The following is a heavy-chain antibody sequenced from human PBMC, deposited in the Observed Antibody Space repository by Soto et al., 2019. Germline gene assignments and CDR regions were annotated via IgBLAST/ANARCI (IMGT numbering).Heavy chain of an antibody. V-gene: IGHV4-28*03. CDR1: GYSIGPRKW. Sequence: ASETMSLTCVVSGYSIGPRKWWGWIRQPPGNGLEWIGYIYYSGTTYYNPSLKSRVTMSVDTTKNQFSLKLTAVTAVDTAVYYCGRDLWGYCGTDCYPLDVWGQGTAVTVSS. CDR3: GRDLWGYCGTDCYPLDV. D-gene: IGHD2-21*02. CDR2: IYYSGTT. J-gene: IGHJ6*02.